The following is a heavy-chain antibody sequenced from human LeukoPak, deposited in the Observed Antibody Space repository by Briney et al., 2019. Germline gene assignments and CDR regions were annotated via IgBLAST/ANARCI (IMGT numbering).Heavy chain of an antibody. CDR3: ARVKVSYSSGWAARYWFDP. V-gene: IGHV1-2*05. CDR2: INPNSGGT. J-gene: IGHJ5*02. D-gene: IGHD6-19*01. Sequence: ASVKVSCKASGYTFTGYYMHWVRQAPGQGLEWMGRINPNSGGTNYAQKFQGRVTMTRDTSISTAYMELSRLRSDDTVVYYCARVKVSYSSGWAARYWFDPWGQGTLVTVSS. CDR1: GYTFTGYY.